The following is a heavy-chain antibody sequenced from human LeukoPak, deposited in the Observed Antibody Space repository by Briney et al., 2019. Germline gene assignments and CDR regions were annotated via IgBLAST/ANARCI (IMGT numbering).Heavy chain of an antibody. CDR1: GLSFSSYS. J-gene: IGHJ4*02. V-gene: IGHV3-48*04. D-gene: IGHD6-13*01. CDR2: ISSSSSTI. Sequence: GRSLRLSCAASGLSFSSYSMNWVRQAPGKGLEWVSYISSSSSTIYYADSVKGRFTISRDNAKNSLYLQMNSLRAEDTAVYYCARHPAGTLVPFDYWGQGTLVTVSS. CDR3: ARHPAGTLVPFDY.